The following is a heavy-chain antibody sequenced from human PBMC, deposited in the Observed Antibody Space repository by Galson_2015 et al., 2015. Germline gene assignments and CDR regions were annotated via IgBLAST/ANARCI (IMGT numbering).Heavy chain of an antibody. CDR3: AKGRGYYYYMDV. V-gene: IGHV3-23*01. Sequence: LRLSCAASGFTFSSYAMSWVRQAPGKGPEWVSGISSSGGRTYYQDSVEGRFTISRDRSKNTLFLQMKSLRADDTAVYYCAKGRGYYYYMDVWGKGTTVTVSS. J-gene: IGHJ6*03. CDR1: GFTFSSYA. CDR2: ISSSGGRT.